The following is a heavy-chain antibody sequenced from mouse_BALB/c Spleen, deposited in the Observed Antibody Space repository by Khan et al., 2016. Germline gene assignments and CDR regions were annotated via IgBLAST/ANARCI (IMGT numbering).Heavy chain of an antibody. CDR3: ATHYYGSRPYAMDY. D-gene: IGHD1-1*01. J-gene: IGHJ4*01. Sequence: EVRLQESGPGLVKPSQSLSLTCTVTGYSITSDDAWNWIRQFPGNKLEWMGYISYSGSTSYNPSLKSRIPITRDTSKNQFFLQLKSVNTEDTAKYSCATHYYGSRPYAMDYWGQGASVTVSS. CDR2: ISYSGST. V-gene: IGHV3-2*02. CDR1: GYSITSDDA.